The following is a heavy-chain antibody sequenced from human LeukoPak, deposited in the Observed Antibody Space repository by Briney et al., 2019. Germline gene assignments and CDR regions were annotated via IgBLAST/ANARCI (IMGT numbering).Heavy chain of an antibody. Sequence: ASVKVSCKASGYTFTGYYMHWVRQAPGQGLEWMGWINPNSGGTNYAQKFQGRVTMTTDTSTSTAYMELRSLRSDDTAVYYCAREYSSSWYSDDYWGQGTLVTVSS. V-gene: IGHV1-2*02. CDR2: INPNSGGT. CDR1: GYTFTGYY. CDR3: AREYSSSWYSDDY. J-gene: IGHJ4*02. D-gene: IGHD6-13*01.